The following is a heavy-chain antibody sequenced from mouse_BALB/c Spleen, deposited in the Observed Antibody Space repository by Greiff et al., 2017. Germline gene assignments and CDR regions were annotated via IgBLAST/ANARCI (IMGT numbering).Heavy chain of an antibody. CDR2: IYPGDGDT. Sequence: VQLQQSGAELVRPGSSVKISCKASGYAFSSYWMNWVKQRPGQGLEWIGQIYPGDGDTNYNGKFKGKATLTADKSSSTAYMQLSSLTSEDSAVYCCARQYGNYGFAYWGQGTLVTVSA. CDR1: GYAFSSYW. CDR3: ARQYGNYGFAY. J-gene: IGHJ3*01. D-gene: IGHD2-10*02. V-gene: IGHV1-80*01.